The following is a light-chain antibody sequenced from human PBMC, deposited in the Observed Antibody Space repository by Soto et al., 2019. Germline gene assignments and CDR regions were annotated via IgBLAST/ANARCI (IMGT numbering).Light chain of an antibody. CDR2: LEGSGSY. Sequence: QPVLTQSSSASASLGSSVKLTCTLSSGHSSYIIAWHQQQPGKAPRYLMKLEGSGSYNRGSGVPDRFSGSSSGADRYLTSSHLPFLEEADYSCETWDFHTRVFGGVTKLTVL. J-gene: IGLJ3*02. V-gene: IGLV4-60*02. CDR3: ETWDFHTRV. CDR1: SGHSSYI.